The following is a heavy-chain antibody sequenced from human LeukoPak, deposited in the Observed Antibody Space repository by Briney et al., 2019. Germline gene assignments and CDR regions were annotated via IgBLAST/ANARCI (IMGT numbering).Heavy chain of an antibody. CDR1: GFTFSSSA. D-gene: IGHD6-13*01. J-gene: IGHJ6*02. Sequence: GGSLRLSCAASGFTFSSSAMSWVRQAPGKGLEWVSSISSSSGYIYYADSVKGRFTISRDNAKNSLYLQMDSLRAEDTAVYYCARDHSSSFDYGMDVWGQGTTVTVSS. CDR2: ISSSSGYI. CDR3: ARDHSSSFDYGMDV. V-gene: IGHV3-21*01.